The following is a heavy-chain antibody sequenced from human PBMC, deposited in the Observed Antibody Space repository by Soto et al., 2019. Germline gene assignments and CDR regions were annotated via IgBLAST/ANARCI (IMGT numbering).Heavy chain of an antibody. J-gene: IGHJ4*02. CDR2: IYWDDDQ. V-gene: IGHV2-5*02. CDR1: GVSLSTGGVC. CDR3: AHMRAATFDY. D-gene: IGHD6-25*01. Sequence: QITLKESGPTLVKPTQTLTLTCNVSGVSLSTGGVCVGWLRQPPGKALEWLALIYWDDDQRSSPSLKSRLTITKDTTKNQVVFTMTNMAPEDTATYYCAHMRAATFDYWGQGTLVTVSS.